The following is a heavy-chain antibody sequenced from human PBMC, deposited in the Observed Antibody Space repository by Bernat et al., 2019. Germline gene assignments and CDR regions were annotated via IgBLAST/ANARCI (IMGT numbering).Heavy chain of an antibody. CDR3: ARPRGGDYDEAGFAEYFQH. J-gene: IGHJ1*01. D-gene: IGHD4-17*01. CDR1: GFTFSSYG. V-gene: IGHV3-33*08. Sequence: VQLLESGGGLVQPGGSLRLSCAASGFTFSSYGMHWVRQAPGKGLEWVAVIWYDGSNKYYADSVKGRFTISRDNSKNTLYLQMNSLRAEDTAVYYCARPRGGDYDEAGFAEYFQHWGQGTLVTVSS. CDR2: IWYDGSNK.